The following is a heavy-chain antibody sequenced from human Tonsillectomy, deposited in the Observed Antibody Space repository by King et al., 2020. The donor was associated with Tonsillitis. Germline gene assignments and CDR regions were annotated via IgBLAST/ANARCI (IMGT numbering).Heavy chain of an antibody. Sequence: VQLVESGGGLVKPGGSLRLSCAASGFSFSSYSMNWVRQAPGKGLEWVSSISSSSSYIYYADSLKGRFTISRDNAKNSLYLQMNSLRAEDTAVYYCARMDSYSASGYWGQGTLVTVSS. CDR2: ISSSSSYI. V-gene: IGHV3-21*01. CDR1: GFSFSSYS. D-gene: IGHD3-10*01. J-gene: IGHJ4*02. CDR3: ARMDSYSASGY.